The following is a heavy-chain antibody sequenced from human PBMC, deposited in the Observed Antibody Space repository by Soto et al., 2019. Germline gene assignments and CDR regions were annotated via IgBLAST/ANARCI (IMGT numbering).Heavy chain of an antibody. CDR1: GGSISSGDYY. CDR3: DRGVRGDFWSGYRLGRGMDV. V-gene: IGHV4-30-4*01. Sequence: PSETLSLTCTVSGGSISSGDYYWSWIHQPPGKGLEWIGYIYYSGSTYYNPSLKSRVTISVDTSKNQFSLKLSSVTAADTAVYYWDRGVRGDFWSGYRLGRGMDVWGKGTTVTDSS. J-gene: IGHJ6*04. D-gene: IGHD3-3*01. CDR2: IYYSGST.